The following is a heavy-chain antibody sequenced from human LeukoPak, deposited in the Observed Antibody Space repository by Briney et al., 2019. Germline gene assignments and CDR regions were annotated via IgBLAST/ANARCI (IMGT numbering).Heavy chain of an antibody. CDR2: IKQDGSGL. CDR1: GFTFNNYW. CDR3: ARAPGRTGFDY. Sequence: GGSLRLSCAASGFTFNNYWMSWVRQAPGKGLEWVANIKQDGSGLYYVESVKGRFTISRDNAKNSLYLRMTSLRAEDTAVYYCARAPGRTGFDYWGQGTLVTVSS. J-gene: IGHJ4*02. D-gene: IGHD1/OR15-1a*01. V-gene: IGHV3-7*03.